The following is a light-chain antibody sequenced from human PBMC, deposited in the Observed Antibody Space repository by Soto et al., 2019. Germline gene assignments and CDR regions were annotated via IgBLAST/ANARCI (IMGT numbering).Light chain of an antibody. CDR1: QSISRW. J-gene: IGKJ1*01. CDR3: QHYTTYWT. Sequence: DIQMTQSPSTLSASLGDRVTMTCRASQSISRWLAWYQQRPGKAPKLLIYDASSLHSGVPSRFSGSGSGTEFTLTISSLKNPDPETYYCQHYTTYWTFGQGTKVDI. CDR2: DAS. V-gene: IGKV1-5*01.